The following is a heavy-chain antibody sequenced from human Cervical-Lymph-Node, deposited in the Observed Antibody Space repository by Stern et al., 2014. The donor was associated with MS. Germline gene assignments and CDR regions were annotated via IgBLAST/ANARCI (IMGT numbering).Heavy chain of an antibody. J-gene: IGHJ4*02. CDR2: SLYDGRKK. D-gene: IGHD3-10*01. CDR3: AKDRKTYYYGSGSYYNSYYFDY. V-gene: IGHV3-30*18. Sequence: VQLVESGGGVVQPGRSLRLSCVASGFTFTTYGMHWVRQAPGKGLEWVAGSLYDGRKKYYADSVKGRFTISRDNSKNTLYLQMSSLRAEDTAVYYCAKDRKTYYYGSGSYYNSYYFDYWGQGTLVTVSS. CDR1: GFTFTTYG.